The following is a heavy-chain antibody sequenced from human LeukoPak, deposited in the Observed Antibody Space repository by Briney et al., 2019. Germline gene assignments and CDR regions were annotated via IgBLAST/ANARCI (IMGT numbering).Heavy chain of an antibody. CDR1: GFTFSSYA. V-gene: IGHV3-23*01. CDR2: ISGSGGST. D-gene: IGHD5-24*01. CDR3: ARANLHRDGYLKFDP. Sequence: PGGPLRLSCAASGFTFSSYAMSWVRQAPGKGLEWVSAISGSGGSTYYADSVKGRFTISRDNSKNTLYLQMNSLRAEDTAVYYCARANLHRDGYLKFDPWGQGTLVTVSS. J-gene: IGHJ5*02.